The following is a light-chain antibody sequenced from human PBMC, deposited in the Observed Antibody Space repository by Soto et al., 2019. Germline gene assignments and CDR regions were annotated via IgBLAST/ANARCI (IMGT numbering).Light chain of an antibody. CDR1: SSNIGAGYD. CDR3: QSYDSSLSGWV. Sequence: QSALTQPPSVSGAPGQRVTISCTGSSSNIGAGYDVKWYQQLPGTAPKLLIYGNSHRPSGVPDRFSGSKSGTSASLAITGLQAEDEADYYCQSYDSSLSGWVFGGGTKLTVL. CDR2: GNS. J-gene: IGLJ3*02. V-gene: IGLV1-40*01.